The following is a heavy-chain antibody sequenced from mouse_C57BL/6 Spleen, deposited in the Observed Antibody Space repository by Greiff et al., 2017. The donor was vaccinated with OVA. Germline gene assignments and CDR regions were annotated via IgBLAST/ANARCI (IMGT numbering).Heavy chain of an antibody. CDR1: GYTFTDYY. CDR3: APYYYDRSYWYFDV. V-gene: IGHV1-26*01. J-gene: IGHJ1*03. Sequence: EVQLQQSGPELVKPGASVKISCKASGYTFTDYYMNWVKQSHGKSLEWIGDINPNNGGTSYNQKFKGKATLTVDKSSSTAYMELRSLTSEDSAVYYCAPYYYDRSYWYFDVWGTGTTVTVSS. D-gene: IGHD2-4*01. CDR2: INPNNGGT.